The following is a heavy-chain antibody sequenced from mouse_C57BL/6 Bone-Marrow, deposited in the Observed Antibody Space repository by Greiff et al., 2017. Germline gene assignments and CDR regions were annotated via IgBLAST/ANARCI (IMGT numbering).Heavy chain of an antibody. J-gene: IGHJ4*01. CDR2: IYPGDGDT. CDR3: ARERHYYYAMDY. CDR1: GYAFSSYW. Sequence: QVQLQQSGAELVQPGASVKISCKASGYAFSSYWMNWVQQRPGKGLEWIGQIYPGDGDTNFNGKFKGKATLTADKSSSTAYMQLSSLTSEDTAVYFCARERHYYYAMDYWGQGTSVTVSS. D-gene: IGHD3-2*01. V-gene: IGHV1-80*01.